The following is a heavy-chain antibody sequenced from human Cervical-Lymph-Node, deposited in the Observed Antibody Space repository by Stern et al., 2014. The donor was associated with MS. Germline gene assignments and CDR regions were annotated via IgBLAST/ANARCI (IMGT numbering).Heavy chain of an antibody. J-gene: IGHJ3*02. CDR3: SRSASDAFDI. CDR1: GYTFISHG. D-gene: IGHD3-16*01. CDR2: ISPYNGNS. Sequence: QLVQSGAVLKKPGASMKVSCKASGYTFISHGISWVRQAPGQGLEWMGWISPYNGNSNYAQKFQDRVTMTTDTSKNTAYLELRGLRSDDTAMYYCSRSASDAFDIWGQGTMVTVSS. V-gene: IGHV1-18*01.